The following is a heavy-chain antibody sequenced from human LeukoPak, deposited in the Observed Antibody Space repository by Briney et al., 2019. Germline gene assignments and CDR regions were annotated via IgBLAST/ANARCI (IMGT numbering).Heavy chain of an antibody. CDR1: GFTFDEHA. CDR2: ISADGGST. CDR3: AKRSGAPGNFDY. J-gene: IGHJ4*01. D-gene: IGHD1-1*01. V-gene: IGHV3-43*02. Sequence: PGGSLRLTFGASGFTFDEHAMNWVRQGPGKGLEWVSLISADGGSTHYGDSVKGRFTISRDNSRNSLYLQMTSLRTDDTAFYYCAKRSGAPGNFDYWGHGTLVTVAS.